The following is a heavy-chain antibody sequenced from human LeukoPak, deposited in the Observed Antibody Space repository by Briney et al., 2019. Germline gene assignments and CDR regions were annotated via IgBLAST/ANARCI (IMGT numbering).Heavy chain of an antibody. CDR1: GGSISSSSYY. J-gene: IGHJ3*02. Sequence: SETLSLTCTVSGGSISSSSYYWGWIRQPPGKGLEWIGSIYYSGSTYYNPSLKSRVTISVDTSKNQFSLKLSSVTAADTAVYYCARDRIRGIVGNAFDIWGQGTMVTVSS. CDR2: IYYSGST. CDR3: ARDRIRGIVGNAFDI. V-gene: IGHV4-39*07. D-gene: IGHD1-26*01.